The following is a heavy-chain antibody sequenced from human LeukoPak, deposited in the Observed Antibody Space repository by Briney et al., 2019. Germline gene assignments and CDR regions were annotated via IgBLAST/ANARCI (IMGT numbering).Heavy chain of an antibody. J-gene: IGHJ4*02. CDR1: GFPFHDYG. Sequence: PGRSLRLSCAASGFPFHDYGMHWVRQVPGKGLGWVSGISWNSGNINYAASVKGRFSISRDNAKNSLYLQMNSLRAEDSALYYCAADSSSWYPVDFDYWGQGTLVTVSS. CDR3: AADSSSWYPVDFDY. CDR2: ISWNSGNI. D-gene: IGHD6-13*01. V-gene: IGHV3-9*01.